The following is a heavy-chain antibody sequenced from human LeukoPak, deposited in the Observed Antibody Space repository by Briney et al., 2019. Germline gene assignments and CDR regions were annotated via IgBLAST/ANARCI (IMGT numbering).Heavy chain of an antibody. CDR1: GFTFTAYA. D-gene: IGHD4-23*01. J-gene: IGHJ3*02. CDR3: VKDQYGGNARGAYHI. V-gene: IGHV3-23*01. Sequence: GGSLRLSCATSGFTFTAYAMSWVRQAPGKGLEWVSFISGNGGSTYYADSVKGRYNISKDKSKNTLYLQVSSLRAEDTAVFYCVKDQYGGNARGAYHIWGQGTMVTVSS. CDR2: ISGNGGST.